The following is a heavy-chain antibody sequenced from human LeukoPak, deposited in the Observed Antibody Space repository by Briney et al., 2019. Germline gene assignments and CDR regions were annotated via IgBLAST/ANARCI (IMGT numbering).Heavy chain of an antibody. CDR2: IRYDGSNK. CDR3: ATLPMAVVIAHDY. J-gene: IGHJ4*02. CDR1: GFTFSSYG. V-gene: IGHV3-30*02. D-gene: IGHD2-21*01. Sequence: PGGSLRLSCAASGFTFSSYGMHWVRQAPGKGLEWVAFIRYDGSNKYYADSVKGRFTISRDNSKNTLYLQMNSLRAEDTAVYYCATLPMAVVIAHDYWGQGTLVTVSS.